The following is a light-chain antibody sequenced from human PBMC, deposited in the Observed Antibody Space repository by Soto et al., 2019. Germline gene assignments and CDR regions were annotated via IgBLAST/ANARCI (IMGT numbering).Light chain of an antibody. CDR1: SSDVGGHNY. J-gene: IGLJ1*01. CDR3: CSYTGTYV. Sequence: QSVLTQPRSVSGSPGQSVTISCTGTSSDVGGHNYVSWYQQHPGNAPKLMIYDVTKRPSGVPDRFSGSKSGNTASLTISGLQAEDEADYYCCSYTGTYVFGTGTKVTVL. CDR2: DVT. V-gene: IGLV2-11*01.